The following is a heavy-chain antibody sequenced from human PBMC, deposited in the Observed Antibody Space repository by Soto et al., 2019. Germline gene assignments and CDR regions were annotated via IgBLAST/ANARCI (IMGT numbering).Heavy chain of an antibody. CDR2: IYYSGST. CDR3: ASTYYNASSGPFDY. V-gene: IGHV4-31*03. Sequence: SETLSLTCTVSGGSISSSSYYWSWIRQHPGKGLEWIGYIYYSGSTYYNPSLKSRVTISVDTSKNQFSLKLSSVTAADTAVYYCASTYYNASSGPFDYWGQGTLVTVSS. J-gene: IGHJ4*02. D-gene: IGHD3-22*01. CDR1: GGSISSSSYY.